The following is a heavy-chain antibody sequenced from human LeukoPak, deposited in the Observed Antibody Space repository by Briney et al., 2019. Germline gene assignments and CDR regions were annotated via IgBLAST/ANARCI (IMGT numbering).Heavy chain of an antibody. CDR3: GTADRVRRERYGMDV. Sequence: ASETLSLTCIVSGASVTTYYWSCIRQPPPKRLEWIGYISDCGGTDYIPSLKSRATISVDTSKNQFSLKLSSVTAADTGVYYCGTADRVRRERYGMDVWGQGTTVTVSS. J-gene: IGHJ6*02. CDR2: ISDCGGT. CDR1: GASVTTYY. V-gene: IGHV4-4*09. D-gene: IGHD3-10*01.